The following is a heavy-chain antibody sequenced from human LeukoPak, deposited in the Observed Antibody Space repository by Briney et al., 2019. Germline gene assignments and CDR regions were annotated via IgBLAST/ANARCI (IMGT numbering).Heavy chain of an antibody. CDR2: IYSGGST. D-gene: IGHD6-13*01. V-gene: IGHV3-66*01. J-gene: IGHJ3*02. CDR3: ARDPIAAADDAFDI. CDR1: GFTFSSYA. Sequence: GGSLRLSCAASGFTFSSYAMSWVRQAPGKGLEWVSVIYSGGSTYYADSVKGRFTISRDNSKNTLYLQMNSLRAEDTAVYYCARDPIAAADDAFDIWGQGTMVTVSS.